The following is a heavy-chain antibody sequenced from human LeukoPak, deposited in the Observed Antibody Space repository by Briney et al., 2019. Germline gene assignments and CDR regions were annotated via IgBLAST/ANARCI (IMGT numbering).Heavy chain of an antibody. Sequence: GGSLSLSCAPSGFTFSSYAMSWVRQAPGKGLEGVSAISGSGGSTYYADSVKGRFTISRDNSKNTLYLQMNSLRAEDTAVYYCAKDLGGIGMYYFDYWGQGTLVTVSS. D-gene: IGHD2-15*01. CDR2: ISGSGGST. CDR3: AKDLGGIGMYYFDY. V-gene: IGHV3-23*01. CDR1: GFTFSSYA. J-gene: IGHJ4*02.